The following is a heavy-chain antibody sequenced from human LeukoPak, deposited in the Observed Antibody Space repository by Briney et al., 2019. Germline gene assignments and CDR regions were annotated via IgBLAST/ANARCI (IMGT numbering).Heavy chain of an antibody. V-gene: IGHV1-18*01. CDR1: GYTFTSYG. CDR3: AVLWFGEFGGAFDI. CDR2: ISAYNGNT. J-gene: IGHJ3*02. D-gene: IGHD3-10*01. Sequence: ASVKVSSKASGYTFTSYGISWVRQAPGQGLEWMGWISAYNGNTNYAQKLQGRVTMTTDTSTSTAYMELRSLRSDDTAVYYCAVLWFGEFGGAFDIWGQGTMVTVSS.